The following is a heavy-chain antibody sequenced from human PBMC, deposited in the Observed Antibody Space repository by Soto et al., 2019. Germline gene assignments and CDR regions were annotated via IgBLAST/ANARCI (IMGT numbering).Heavy chain of an antibody. J-gene: IGHJ4*02. Sequence: SETLSLTCAVYGGSFSGYYWSWIRQPPGKGLEWIGEINHSGSTNYNPSLKSRVTISVDTSKNQFSLKLSSVTAADTAVYYCARGRSEYYYDSSGYTRLDYWGQGTLVTVSS. CDR3: ARGRSEYYYDSSGYTRLDY. CDR1: GGSFSGYY. V-gene: IGHV4-34*01. CDR2: INHSGST. D-gene: IGHD3-22*01.